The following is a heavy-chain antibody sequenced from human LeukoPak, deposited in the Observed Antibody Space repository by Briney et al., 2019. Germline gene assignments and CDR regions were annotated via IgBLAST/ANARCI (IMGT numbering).Heavy chain of an antibody. Sequence: ASVKVSCKASGYTFTSYGISWVRQATGQGLEWMGWMNPNSGNTGYAQKFQGRVTMTRNTSISTAYMELSSLRSEDTAVYYCARDAPATDDAFDIWGQGTMVTVSS. CDR1: GYTFTSYG. V-gene: IGHV1-8*02. D-gene: IGHD2-2*01. CDR3: ARDAPATDDAFDI. CDR2: MNPNSGNT. J-gene: IGHJ3*02.